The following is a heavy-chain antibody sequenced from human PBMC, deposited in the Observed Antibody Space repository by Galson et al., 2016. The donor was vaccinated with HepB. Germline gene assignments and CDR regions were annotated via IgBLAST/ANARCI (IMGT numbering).Heavy chain of an antibody. Sequence: LEWVSGVSGHAGSTYYADSVKVRFAISRDNFKNTLYLQMNSLRADDTAVYYCAKANIIMVTLGVFLDTWGQGTLVTVSS. CDR2: VSGHAGST. J-gene: IGHJ1*01. V-gene: IGHV3-23*01. D-gene: IGHD2-15*01. CDR3: AKANIIMVTLGVFLDT.